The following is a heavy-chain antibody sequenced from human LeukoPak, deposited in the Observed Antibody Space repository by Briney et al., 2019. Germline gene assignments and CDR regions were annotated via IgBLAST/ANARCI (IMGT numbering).Heavy chain of an antibody. J-gene: IGHJ4*02. D-gene: IGHD7-27*01. CDR3: ARENWGAFDC. Sequence: GSLRLSCAASGFTFSSYAMYWVRQAPGKGLEWVSAIFKSGTTYYADSVKDRFTISRDNSKNTLYLQMNSLRAEDTAVYYCARENWGAFDCWGQGTLVTVSS. CDR1: GFTFSSYA. V-gene: IGHV3-66*01. CDR2: IFKSGTT.